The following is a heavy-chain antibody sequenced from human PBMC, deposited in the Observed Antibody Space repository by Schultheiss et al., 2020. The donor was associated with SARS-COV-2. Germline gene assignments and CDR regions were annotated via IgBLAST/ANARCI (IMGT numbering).Heavy chain of an antibody. CDR3: ARVVAQGLVYYYYYMDV. J-gene: IGHJ6*03. CDR1: GFTLNNFG. V-gene: IGHV3-30*03. D-gene: IGHD6-19*01. Sequence: GGSLRLSCVASGFTLNNFGMHWVRQAPGKGLEWVAVKSYDGRNKFYGDSAKGRFTISRHNSKNTLYLQMNSLRAEDTAVYYCARVVAQGLVYYYYYMDVWGKGTTVTVSS. CDR2: KSYDGRNK.